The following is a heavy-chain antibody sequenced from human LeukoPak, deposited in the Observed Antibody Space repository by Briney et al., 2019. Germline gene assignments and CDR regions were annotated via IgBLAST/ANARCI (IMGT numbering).Heavy chain of an antibody. J-gene: IGHJ4*02. CDR1: GFTFSSYW. CDR2: IKHDGGGK. V-gene: IGHV3-7*01. Sequence: RGSLRLSCAASGFTFSSYWMCWVRQAPGKRVEWGAHIKHDGGGKYYVDSVKSRVTISTDTTKNSLYLQMNRVRAADTAVCYSARDVGPYSRGHSDYWGEGTLVTVSS. D-gene: IGHD6-13*01. CDR3: ARDVGPYSRGHSDY.